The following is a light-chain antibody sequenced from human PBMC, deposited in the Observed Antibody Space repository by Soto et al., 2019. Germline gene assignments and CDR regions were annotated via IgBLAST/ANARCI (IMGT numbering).Light chain of an antibody. CDR2: EVS. CDR1: SSDVGGYNY. J-gene: IGLJ1*01. Sequence: QSALTQPASVSGSPGQSITISCTGTSSDVGGYNYVSWYQQHPGKAPKLMIYEVSNRPSGVSNRLSGSKSGNTASLTISGFQAEYEADYYCSSYTSSSPLVFGTGTKLTVL. V-gene: IGLV2-14*01. CDR3: SSYTSSSPLV.